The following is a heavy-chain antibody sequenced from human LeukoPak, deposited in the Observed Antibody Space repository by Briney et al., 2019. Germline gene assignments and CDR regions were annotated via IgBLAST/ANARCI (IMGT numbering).Heavy chain of an antibody. D-gene: IGHD6-6*01. V-gene: IGHV1-2*02. CDR3: ARDRAARTFDS. Sequence: GASVKVSCKASGYTFTGYYMHWVRQAPGQGLEWMGWINPNSGDTNYAQKFQGRVTMTRDTSISTTSMELSRLRSDDTAVYYCARDRAARTFDSWGQGTLVTVSS. J-gene: IGHJ4*02. CDR2: INPNSGDT. CDR1: GYTFTGYY.